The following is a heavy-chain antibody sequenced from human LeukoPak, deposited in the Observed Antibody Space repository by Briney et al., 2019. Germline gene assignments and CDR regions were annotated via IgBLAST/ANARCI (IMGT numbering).Heavy chain of an antibody. J-gene: IGHJ4*02. CDR2: ISHDGRNT. Sequence: GGSLRLSCSASGFTFSYYALQWVRQAPGEGLEFVSTISHDGRNTIYADSVKGRFTVSRDNSKNTLYLQMTSLRPEDTAVYYCVKTAGSWYGYFDYWGQGTLVTVSS. D-gene: IGHD6-13*01. CDR1: GFTFSYYA. CDR3: VKTAGSWYGYFDY. V-gene: IGHV3-64D*06.